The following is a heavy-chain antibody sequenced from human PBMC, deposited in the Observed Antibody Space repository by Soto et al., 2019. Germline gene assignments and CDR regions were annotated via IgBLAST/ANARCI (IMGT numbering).Heavy chain of an antibody. CDR3: ARAVRRYCSGGSCYDY. D-gene: IGHD2-15*01. CDR1: GGTFSSYA. CDR2: IIPIFGTA. V-gene: IGHV1-69*13. J-gene: IGHJ4*02. Sequence: ASVKVSCKASGGTFSSYAISWVRQAPGQGLEWMGGIIPIFGTANYAQKFQGRVTITADESTSTAYMELSSLRSEDTAVYYCARAVRRYCSGGSCYDYWGQGTLVTVSS.